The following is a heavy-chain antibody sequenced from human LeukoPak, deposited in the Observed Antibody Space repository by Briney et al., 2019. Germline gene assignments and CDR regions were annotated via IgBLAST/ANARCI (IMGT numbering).Heavy chain of an antibody. Sequence: PSETLSLTCTVSGGSISNYYWTWIRQPPGKGLEWIGCIYFTGTTNYNPSLKSRVTISLDTSNNQFSLKLTSVTAADTAVYYCARISPTSGTHWGNLYYYMDVWGKGTTVTVSS. D-gene: IGHD1-26*01. CDR3: ARISPTSGTHWGNLYYYMDV. J-gene: IGHJ6*03. V-gene: IGHV4-59*01. CDR1: GGSISNYY. CDR2: IYFTGTT.